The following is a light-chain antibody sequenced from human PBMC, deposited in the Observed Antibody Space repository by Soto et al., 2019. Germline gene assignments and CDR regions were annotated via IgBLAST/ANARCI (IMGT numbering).Light chain of an antibody. V-gene: IGKV3-20*01. Sequence: TILTQSPGTVALSSGARATFAXRASKRFSINFAWYPQKPGKAPRXXIYXASNSATGIPDMFSGSGCGTDFTITISRLEPEDVAVYYCQQYGSSGTFGQGTKVDIK. CDR2: XAS. J-gene: IGKJ1*01. CDR1: KRFSIN. CDR3: QQYGSSGT.